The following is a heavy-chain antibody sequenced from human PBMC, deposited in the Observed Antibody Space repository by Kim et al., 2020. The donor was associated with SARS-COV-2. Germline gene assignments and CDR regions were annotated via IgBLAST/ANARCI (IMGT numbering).Heavy chain of an antibody. V-gene: IGHV3-23*01. CDR1: GYSINTFA. J-gene: IGHJ4*02. CDR2: ITKYDGRT. CDR3: AKDHPSSGWPTFDY. D-gene: IGHD6-19*01. Sequence: GGSLRLSCAASGYSINTFAMSWVRQAPGKGLEWVSAITKYDGRTYYADSVRGRFTISRDNSKNTVYLQMDSLRAEDTGLYYGAKDHPSSGWPTFDYWGQG.